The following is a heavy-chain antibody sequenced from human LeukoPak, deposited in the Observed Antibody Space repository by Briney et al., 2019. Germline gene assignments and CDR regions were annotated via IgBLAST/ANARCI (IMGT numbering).Heavy chain of an antibody. V-gene: IGHV4-30-4*01. CDR2: IYDDGST. CDR1: GGSIINGDYY. J-gene: IGHJ4*02. Sequence: SQTLSLTCTLSGGSIINGDYYWSWIRQPPGKGLEWIGYIYDDGSTYYNPSPKSRVTISIDTSKNQFSLNLRSVTAAGTAVYYCARLTGSGEVFDSWGQGTLVTLSS. D-gene: IGHD1-14*01. CDR3: ARLTGSGEVFDS.